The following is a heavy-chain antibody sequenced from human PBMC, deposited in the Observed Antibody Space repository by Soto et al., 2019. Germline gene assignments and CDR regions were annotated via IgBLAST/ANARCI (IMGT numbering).Heavy chain of an antibody. CDR1: GGSVSSGSYY. V-gene: IGHV4-61*01. CDR2: IYYSGST. Sequence: SETLSLTCTVSGGSVSSGSYYWSWIRQPPGKGLEWIGYIYYSGSTNYNPSLKSRVTISVDTSKNQFSLKLSSVTAADTAVYYCARDPRGGYSSGGGFWGQGTLVTVSS. D-gene: IGHD6-19*01. CDR3: ARDPRGGYSSGGGF. J-gene: IGHJ4*02.